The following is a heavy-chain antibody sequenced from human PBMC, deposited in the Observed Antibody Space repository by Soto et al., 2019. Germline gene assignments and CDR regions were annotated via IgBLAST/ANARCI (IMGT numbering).Heavy chain of an antibody. CDR2: ISSSSSTI. Sequence: EVQLVESGGGLVQPGGSLRLSCADSGFTLSSYTMNWVRQAPGKGLEWVSYISSSSSTIYYADSVKGRFTISRDNAKNSLYLQMNSLRDEDTAVYYCARVGEQWLVVSNYYYYGMDVWGQGTTVTVSS. CDR1: GFTLSSYT. CDR3: ARVGEQWLVVSNYYYYGMDV. D-gene: IGHD6-19*01. J-gene: IGHJ6*02. V-gene: IGHV3-48*02.